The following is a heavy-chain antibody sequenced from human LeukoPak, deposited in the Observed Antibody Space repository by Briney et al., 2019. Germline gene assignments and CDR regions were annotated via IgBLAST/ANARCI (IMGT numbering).Heavy chain of an antibody. CDR3: ARYRHLGY. J-gene: IGHJ4*02. V-gene: IGHV3-7*01. Sequence: QPGGSLRLSCADSGFTFSGYWMNWVRQAPGEGREWVANINQNGGEKYYGGSVNGRFTISRDNGKNSLYLQMNSLRAEDTAVYYCARYRHLGYWGQGTLVTVSS. CDR1: GFTFSGYW. CDR2: INQNGGEK.